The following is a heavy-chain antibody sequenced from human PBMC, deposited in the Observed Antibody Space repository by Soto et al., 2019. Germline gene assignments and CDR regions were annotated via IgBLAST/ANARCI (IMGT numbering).Heavy chain of an antibody. CDR1: GLTYSSNG. CDR3: AKLGVLPPDALDI. J-gene: IGHJ3*02. V-gene: IGHV3-30*18. D-gene: IGHD3-16*01. Sequence: QVQLVESGGGVVQPGRSLRLSCAASGLTYSSNGMHWVRQAPGKGLEWVGVISNDGSKENYADSVKGRFTISRDNSKNMLYLQMNSLRVEDTAVSYCAKLGVLPPDALDIWGQGTKVTVSS. CDR2: ISNDGSKE.